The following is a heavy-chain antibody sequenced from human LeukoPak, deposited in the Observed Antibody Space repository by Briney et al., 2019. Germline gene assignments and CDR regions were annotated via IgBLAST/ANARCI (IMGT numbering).Heavy chain of an antibody. V-gene: IGHV1-2*02. Sequence: GASVKVSCKASGYTFTGYYMHWVRQAPGQGLEWMGWINPNSGGTNYAQKFQGRVTMTRDTSISTAYMELSRLRSDDTAVYYCARDPPSWVTTLHFDYWGQGTLVTVSS. CDR3: ARDPPSWVTTLHFDY. J-gene: IGHJ4*02. CDR2: INPNSGGT. D-gene: IGHD4-17*01. CDR1: GYTFTGYY.